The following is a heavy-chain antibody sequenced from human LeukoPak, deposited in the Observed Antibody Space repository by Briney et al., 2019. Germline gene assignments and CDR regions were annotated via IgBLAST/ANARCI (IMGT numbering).Heavy chain of an antibody. Sequence: GGSLRLSCAASGFTFSSCGMHWVRQAPGKGLEWVALIWYDGSNKYYADSVKGRFTISRDNPKNTLYLQMNSLRAEETAVYFCAKRGIVIRAVIIVGFHKEAYYFDYWGQGALVTVSS. D-gene: IGHD3-10*01. CDR1: GFTFSSCG. J-gene: IGHJ4*02. V-gene: IGHV3-33*06. CDR3: AKRGIVIRAVIIVGFHKEAYYFDY. CDR2: IWYDGSNK.